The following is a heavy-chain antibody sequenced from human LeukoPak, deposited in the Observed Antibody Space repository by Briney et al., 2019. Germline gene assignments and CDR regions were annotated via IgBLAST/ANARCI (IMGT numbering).Heavy chain of an antibody. CDR1: GFTFSSYA. CDR3: VRERDSRGDAYNFLTCFFDL. J-gene: IGHJ2*01. V-gene: IGHV3-30*01. CDR2: ISSVGHNK. Sequence: GGSLRLLCAGSGFTFSSYAMHWVRQVPGQGLEWLAVISSVGHNKFYADSLKGRFTISRVNSNSTLSLQMNSLRPDDTAVYYCVRERDSRGDAYNFLTCFFDLWVRGTLVTVSS. D-gene: IGHD5-24*01.